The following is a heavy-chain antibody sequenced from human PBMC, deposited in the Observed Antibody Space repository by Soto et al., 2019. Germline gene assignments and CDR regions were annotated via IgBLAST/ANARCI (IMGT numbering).Heavy chain of an antibody. CDR1: GDSISSDDYY. V-gene: IGHV4-30-4*01. Sequence: PSETLSLTCTVSGDSISSDDYYWSWIRQPPGKGLEWIGYIYYSGSTYYNPSLKSRVTISLDTSKNQFSLRLTSVTAADTSVYYCATGDDSGSWKWFDPWGQAMLVTVSS. J-gene: IGHJ5*02. D-gene: IGHD3-10*01. CDR2: IYYSGST. CDR3: ATGDDSGSWKWFDP.